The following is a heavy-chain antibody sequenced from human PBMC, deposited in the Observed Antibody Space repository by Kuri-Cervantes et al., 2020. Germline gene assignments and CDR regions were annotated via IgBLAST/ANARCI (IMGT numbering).Heavy chain of an antibody. J-gene: IGHJ4*02. CDR1: GGSISRSSYY. Sequence: ESLKISCTVSGGSISRSSYYWAWIRHPPGKGLEWIGNIYYSGGTYYNPSLKSRVTISVDTSKNQFSLNLSSVTAADTAVYYCARHDYGGSKDFDYWGQGTLVTVSS. CDR3: ARHDYGGSKDFDY. D-gene: IGHD4-23*01. CDR2: IYYSGGT. V-gene: IGHV4-39*01.